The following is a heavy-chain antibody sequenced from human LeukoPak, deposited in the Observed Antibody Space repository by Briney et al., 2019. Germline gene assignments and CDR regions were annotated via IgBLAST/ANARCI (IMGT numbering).Heavy chain of an antibody. J-gene: IGHJ6*03. D-gene: IGHD5-12*01. CDR2: INSDGSST. CDR3: ARDAVVATKGISYYYYMDV. Sequence: GGSLRLSCAASGFTLSSYWMHWVRQAPGKGLVWVSRINSDGSSTSYAASVKGRFTISRDNAKNMLYLQMNSLRAEDTAVYYCARDAVVATKGISYYYYMDVWGKGTTVTVSS. V-gene: IGHV3-74*01. CDR1: GFTLSSYW.